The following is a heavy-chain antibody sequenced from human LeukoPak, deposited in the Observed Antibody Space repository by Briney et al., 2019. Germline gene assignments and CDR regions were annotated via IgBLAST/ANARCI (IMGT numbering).Heavy chain of an antibody. CDR1: GFTFSSYA. V-gene: IGHV3-23*01. J-gene: IGHJ5*02. CDR3: AKSGSGTFRPFS. Sequence: GGSLRLSCAASGFTFSSYAMSWVRQAPGKGLEWVSLISGSGYSTYYADSVKGRFTISRDDSNNMLSLQMNGMRADDTALYYCAKSGSGTFRPFSWGQGTLVTVSS. CDR2: ISGSGYST. D-gene: IGHD3-10*01.